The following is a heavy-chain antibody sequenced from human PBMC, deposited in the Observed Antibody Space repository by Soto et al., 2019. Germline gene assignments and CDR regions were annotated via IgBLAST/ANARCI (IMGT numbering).Heavy chain of an antibody. J-gene: IGHJ2*01. CDR3: AKVSSGWYFDL. D-gene: IGHD6-19*01. V-gene: IGHV3-23*01. Sequence: AGGSLRLSCAASGITFTTYAMSWVRQAPGKGLEWVSTLSANSRDIYYADSVKGRFTISRDNSKNTLYLQMNSLRAEDTAVYYCAKVSSGWYFDLWGRGTLVTVSS. CDR1: GITFTTYA. CDR2: LSANSRDI.